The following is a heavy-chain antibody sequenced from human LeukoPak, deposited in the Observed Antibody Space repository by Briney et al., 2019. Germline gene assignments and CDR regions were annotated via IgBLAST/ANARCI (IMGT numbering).Heavy chain of an antibody. J-gene: IGHJ6*03. Sequence: ASVKVSCKASGYTFTSYYMHWVRQAPGQGLEWMGIINPSGGSTSYAQKFQGRVTMTRDMSTSPVYMELSSLRSEDTAVYYCARDRMGYGDYVAYYYYYMDVWGKGTTVTVSS. CDR2: INPSGGST. V-gene: IGHV1-46*01. D-gene: IGHD4-17*01. CDR3: ARDRMGYGDYVAYYYYYMDV. CDR1: GYTFTSYY.